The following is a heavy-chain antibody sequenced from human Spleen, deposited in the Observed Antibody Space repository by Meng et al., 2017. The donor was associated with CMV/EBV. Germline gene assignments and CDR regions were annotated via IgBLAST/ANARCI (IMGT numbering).Heavy chain of an antibody. CDR2: IYYGGGT. Sequence: CAVSGGSMSSGGYYWSWVRQPPGEGLEWIEYIYYGGGTYYSPSLKSRITISVDTSKNQFSLELSSVTDADTAVYYCARTGTTYYFDYWGQGTLVTVSS. V-gene: IGHV4-30-4*01. D-gene: IGHD1-1*01. J-gene: IGHJ4*02. CDR1: GGSMSSGGYY. CDR3: ARTGTTYYFDY.